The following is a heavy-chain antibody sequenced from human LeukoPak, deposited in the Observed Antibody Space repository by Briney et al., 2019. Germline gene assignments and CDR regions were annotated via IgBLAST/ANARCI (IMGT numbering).Heavy chain of an antibody. CDR1: GYTFISYT. CDR2: ISPHNGNT. CDR3: ARGPGITIFGGQGDY. Sequence: GASVKVSCKASGYTFISYTITWVRQAPGQGLEWMGWISPHNGNTNYAQKLQDRVTMTTDTSTNTAYMELRSLRSDDTAVFYCARGPGITIFGGQGDYWGQGTLVTVSS. D-gene: IGHD3-3*01. V-gene: IGHV1-18*01. J-gene: IGHJ4*02.